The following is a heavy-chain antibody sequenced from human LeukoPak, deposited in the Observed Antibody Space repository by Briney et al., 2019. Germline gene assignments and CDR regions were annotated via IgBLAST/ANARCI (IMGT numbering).Heavy chain of an antibody. CDR3: ARDFSPLEYSTSESGGKGGYYFDY. V-gene: IGHV1-18*01. D-gene: IGHD6-6*01. CDR2: ISAYNGNT. J-gene: IGHJ4*02. Sequence: ASVKVSCKASGYTFTSYGISWVRQAPGQGLEWMGWISAYNGNTNYAQKLQGRVTMTTDTSTSTAYMELRSLRSDDTAVYYCARDFSPLEYSTSESGGKGGYYFDYWGQGTLVTVSS. CDR1: GYTFTSYG.